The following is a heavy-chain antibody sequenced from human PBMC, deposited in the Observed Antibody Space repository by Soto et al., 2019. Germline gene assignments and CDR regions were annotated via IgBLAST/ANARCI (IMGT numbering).Heavy chain of an antibody. D-gene: IGHD2-15*01. CDR3: ARSRYTVTYSRRFLDY. J-gene: IGHJ4*02. Sequence: PGGSLRLSCAASGFTVSSTYLTWVLQAPGKGLEWVAILYTGTDTVYAASVKGRFTITRDSSKTTFYLQMNILRAEDTAMYYCARSRYTVTYSRRFLDYWGQGSLVTVSS. V-gene: IGHV3-53*01. CDR1: GFTVSSTY. CDR2: LYTGTDT.